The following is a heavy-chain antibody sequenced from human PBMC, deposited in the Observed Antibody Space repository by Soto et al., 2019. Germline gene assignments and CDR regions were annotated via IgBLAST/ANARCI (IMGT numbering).Heavy chain of an antibody. CDR3: ARDRSVVVNVDAFDI. CDR1: GGTFSSYA. Sequence: SVKVSCKASGGTFSSYAISWVRQAPGQGLEWMGGIIPIFGTANYAQKFQGRVTITADESTSTAYMELSSLRSEDTVVYYCARDRSVVVNVDAFDIWGQGTMVTVSS. D-gene: IGHD2-21*01. V-gene: IGHV1-69*13. CDR2: IIPIFGTA. J-gene: IGHJ3*02.